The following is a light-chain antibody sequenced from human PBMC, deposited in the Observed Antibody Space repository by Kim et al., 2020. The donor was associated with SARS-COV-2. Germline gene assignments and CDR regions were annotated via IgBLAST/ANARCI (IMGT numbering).Light chain of an antibody. CDR2: HAS. CDR3: QQRINWPIT. CDR1: QSIGIY. Sequence: LSPGERATLACRARQSIGIYLAWYQQKPGQAPRLLIYHASNRATGIPARFSGSGSGTDFTLTISSLEPEDFAVYYCQQRINWPITFGQGTRLEIK. J-gene: IGKJ5*01. V-gene: IGKV3-11*01.